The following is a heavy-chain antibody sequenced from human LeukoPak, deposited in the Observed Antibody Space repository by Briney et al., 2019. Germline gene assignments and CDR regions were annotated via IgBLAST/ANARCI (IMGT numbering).Heavy chain of an antibody. CDR3: ATYRQVLLPFES. J-gene: IGHJ4*02. CDR2: TFPSGGEI. V-gene: IGHV3-23*01. D-gene: IGHD5-18*01. Sequence: HPGGSLRLSCAASGFTFSTFAMIWVRQPPGKGLEWVSSTFPSGGEIHYADSVRGRFTISRDNSKSILSLQMNSLRAEDTAIYYCATYRQVLLPFESWGQGTLVTVSS. CDR1: GFTFSTFA.